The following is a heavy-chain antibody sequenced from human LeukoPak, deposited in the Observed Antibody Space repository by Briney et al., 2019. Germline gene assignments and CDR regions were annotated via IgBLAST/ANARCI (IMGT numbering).Heavy chain of an antibody. Sequence: GGSLRLSCSVSGFTFSTYVMHWVRQAPGKGLEYVSAISSNGDNTYYADSVKGRFTISRDNSKNTLYLQMSSLRSDDTAEYYCARDLFPSFYYDSRGPIGYWGQGALVTVSS. J-gene: IGHJ4*02. CDR1: GFTFSTYV. V-gene: IGHV3-64D*06. CDR2: ISSNGDNT. CDR3: ARDLFPSFYYDSRGPIGY. D-gene: IGHD3-22*01.